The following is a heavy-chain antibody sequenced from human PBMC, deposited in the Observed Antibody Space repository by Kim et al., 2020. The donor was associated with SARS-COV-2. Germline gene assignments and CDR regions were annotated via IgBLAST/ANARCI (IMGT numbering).Heavy chain of an antibody. CDR3: ARDRNMVQGVTHYYYYGMDV. V-gene: IGHV4-59*13. D-gene: IGHD3-10*01. Sequence: SETLSLTCTVSGGSISSYYWSWIRQPPGKGLEWIGYIYYSGSTNYNPSLKSRVTISVDTSKNQFSLKLSSVTAADTAVYYCARDRNMVQGVTHYYYYGMDVWGQGTTVTVSS. CDR1: GGSISSYY. CDR2: IYYSGST. J-gene: IGHJ6*02.